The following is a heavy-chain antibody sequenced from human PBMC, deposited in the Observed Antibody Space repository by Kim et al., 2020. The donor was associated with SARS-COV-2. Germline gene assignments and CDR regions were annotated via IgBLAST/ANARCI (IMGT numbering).Heavy chain of an antibody. J-gene: IGHJ5*02. Sequence: SETLSLTCAVSGGSISSSNWWSWVRQPPGKGLEWIGEIYHSGSTNYNPSLKSRVTISVDKSKNQFSLKLSSVTAADTAVYYCARYHIDYGDFWFDPWGQGTLVTVSS. CDR3: ARYHIDYGDFWFDP. D-gene: IGHD4-17*01. V-gene: IGHV4-4*02. CDR2: IYHSGST. CDR1: GGSISSSNW.